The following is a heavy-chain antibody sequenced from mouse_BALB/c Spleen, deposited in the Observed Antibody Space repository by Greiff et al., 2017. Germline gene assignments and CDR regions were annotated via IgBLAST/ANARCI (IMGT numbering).Heavy chain of an antibody. CDR1: GFAFSSYD. J-gene: IGHJ4*01. V-gene: IGHV5-12-1*01. D-gene: IGHD1-2*01. CDR2: ISSGGGST. CDR3: ARLRPYYYAMDY. Sequence: EVKLVESGGGLVKPGGSLKLSCAASGFAFSSYDMSWVRQTPEKRLEWVAYISSGGGSTYYPDTVKGRFTISRDNAKNTLYLQMSSLKSEDTAMYYCARLRPYYYAMDYWGQGTSVTVSS.